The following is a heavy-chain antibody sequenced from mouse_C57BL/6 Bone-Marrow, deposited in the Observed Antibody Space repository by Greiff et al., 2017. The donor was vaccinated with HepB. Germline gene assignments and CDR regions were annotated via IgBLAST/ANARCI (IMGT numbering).Heavy chain of an antibody. V-gene: IGHV1-72*01. CDR1: GYTFTSYW. J-gene: IGHJ2*01. CDR3: AREGAQATLWGY. Sequence: QVQLQQSWAELVKPGASVKLSCKASGYTFTSYWMHWVKQRPGRGLEWIGRIDPNSDGTKYNEKFKSKATLTVDKPSSTTYMQLSSLTSEDSAVDDCAREGAQATLWGYWGQGTTLTVSS. D-gene: IGHD3-2*02. CDR2: IDPNSDGT.